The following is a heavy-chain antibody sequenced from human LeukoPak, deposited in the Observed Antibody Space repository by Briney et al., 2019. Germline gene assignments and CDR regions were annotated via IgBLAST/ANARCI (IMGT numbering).Heavy chain of an antibody. J-gene: IGHJ6*03. CDR1: GGSFSEYY. Sequence: SETLSLTCAVYGGSFSEYYWHWIRQPPGKGLEWIGEINHSGSTNYNPSLKSRVTISVDTSKNQFSLKLSSVTAADTAVYYCARVDGSEALGYCSSTSCYYDYYMDVWGKGTTVTVSS. CDR3: ARVDGSEALGYCSSTSCYYDYYMDV. D-gene: IGHD2-2*01. V-gene: IGHV4-34*01. CDR2: INHSGST.